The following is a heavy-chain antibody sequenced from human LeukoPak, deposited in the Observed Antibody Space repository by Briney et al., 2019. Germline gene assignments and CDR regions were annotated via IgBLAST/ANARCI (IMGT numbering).Heavy chain of an antibody. D-gene: IGHD3-10*01. CDR1: GFTFSSYW. Sequence: PGGSLRLSCAASGFTFSSYWMHWVRQAPGKGLVWVSRINSDGSSTNYADSVKGRFTISRDNAKNTLYLQMNSLRAEETGVYYCVIDVYGSGSYYFYYYGMDVWGQGTTVTVSS. CDR2: INSDGSST. V-gene: IGHV3-74*01. CDR3: VIDVYGSGSYYFYYYGMDV. J-gene: IGHJ6*02.